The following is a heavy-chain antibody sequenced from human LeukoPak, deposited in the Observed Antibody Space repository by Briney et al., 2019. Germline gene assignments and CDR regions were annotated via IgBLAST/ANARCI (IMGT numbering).Heavy chain of an antibody. V-gene: IGHV1-8*02. CDR2: MNPNSGNT. J-gene: IGHJ4*02. CDR1: GYSFTSYW. D-gene: IGHD5-24*01. CDR3: ARVRRDLRGPDLDY. Sequence: GESLKISCKGSGYSFTSYWIGWVRQATGQGLEWMGWMNPNSGNTGYAQKFQGRVTMTRNTSISTAYMELSSLRSEDTAVYYCARVRRDLRGPDLDYWGQGTLVTVSS.